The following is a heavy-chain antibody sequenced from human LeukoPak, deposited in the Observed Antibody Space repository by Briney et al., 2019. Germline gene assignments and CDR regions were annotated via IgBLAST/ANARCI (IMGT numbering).Heavy chain of an antibody. CDR3: AKALLRYNWFDP. CDR2: ISGSGGST. CDR1: GFIFSSCA. Sequence: GGSLRLSCAASGFIFSSCAMSWVRQAPGKGLEWVSAISGSGGSTCYADSVKGRFTISRDNSKNTLYLQMNSLRAEDTAVYYCAKALLRYNWFDPWGQGTLVTVSS. V-gene: IGHV3-23*01. J-gene: IGHJ5*02. D-gene: IGHD3-3*01.